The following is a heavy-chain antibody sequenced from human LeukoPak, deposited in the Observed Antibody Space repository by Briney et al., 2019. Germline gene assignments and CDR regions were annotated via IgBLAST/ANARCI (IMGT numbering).Heavy chain of an antibody. Sequence: GGSLRLSCAASGFTFNNYAMSWVRQAPGKGLEWVSAISGSDAGTYYADSVKGRFTISRDNSKNTLYLQMNSLRAEDTAVYYCAKDGYCSGGSCLYYFDYWGQGTLVTVSS. D-gene: IGHD2-15*01. CDR3: AKDGYCSGGSCLYYFDY. CDR2: ISGSDAGT. J-gene: IGHJ4*02. CDR1: GFTFNNYA. V-gene: IGHV3-23*01.